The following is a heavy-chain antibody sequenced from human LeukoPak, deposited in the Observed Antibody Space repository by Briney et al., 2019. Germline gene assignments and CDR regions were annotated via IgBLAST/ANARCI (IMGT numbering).Heavy chain of an antibody. D-gene: IGHD3-3*01. J-gene: IGHJ5*02. CDR3: ARGPTRITIFGVARNWFDP. V-gene: IGHV4-59*12. CDR2: ISYSGST. CDR1: GDSIDDSY. Sequence: SETLSLTCTISGDSIDDSYWSWIRQSPGKGLEWIGYISYSGSTDYNPSLKSRVTISLDTSKNQFSLKLSSVTAADTAVYYCARGPTRITIFGVARNWFDPWGQGTLVTVSS.